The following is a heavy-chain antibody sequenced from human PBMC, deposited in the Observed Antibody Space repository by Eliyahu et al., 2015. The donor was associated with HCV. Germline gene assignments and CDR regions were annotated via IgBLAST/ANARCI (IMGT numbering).Heavy chain of an antibody. D-gene: IGHD4-11*01. CDR3: AILHDYEYFNS. CDR1: GFTFRXXA. V-gene: IGHV3-23*01. Sequence: EVQLLESGGGLVHPGGSLXLSCXASGFTFRXXAMXWVRQXPGKGLEWVSGIGATDGRTYYPASVKGRFTISRDNANNTLYLQMSSLGAEDTALYYCAILHDYEYFNSWGQGTLVTVSS. J-gene: IGHJ1*01. CDR2: IGATDGRT.